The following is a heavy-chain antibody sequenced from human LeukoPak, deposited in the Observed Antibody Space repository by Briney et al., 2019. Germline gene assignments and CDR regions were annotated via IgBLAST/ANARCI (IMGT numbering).Heavy chain of an antibody. V-gene: IGHV3-7*03. CDR2: IKQDGSEK. Sequence: GGSLRLSCAASGFTFSSSAMSWVRQAPGKGLEWVANIKQDGSEKYYVDSVKGRFTISRDNAKNSLYLQMNSLRAEDTAVYYCARVDGYSYGYVGWFDPWGQGTLVTVSS. J-gene: IGHJ5*02. CDR1: GFTFSSSA. CDR3: ARVDGYSYGYVGWFDP. D-gene: IGHD5-18*01.